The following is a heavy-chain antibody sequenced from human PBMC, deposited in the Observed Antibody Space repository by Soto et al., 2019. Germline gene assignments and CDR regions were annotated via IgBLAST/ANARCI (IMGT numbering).Heavy chain of an antibody. CDR1: GGSFSGYY. Sequence: SETLSLTCAVYGGSFSGYYWSWIRQPPGKGLEWIGEINHSGSTNYNPSLKSRVTISVDTSKNQLSLKLSSVTAADTAVYYCARSRRGIVGAKDYWGQGTLVTVSS. J-gene: IGHJ4*02. CDR2: INHSGST. D-gene: IGHD1-26*01. V-gene: IGHV4-34*01. CDR3: ARSRRGIVGAKDY.